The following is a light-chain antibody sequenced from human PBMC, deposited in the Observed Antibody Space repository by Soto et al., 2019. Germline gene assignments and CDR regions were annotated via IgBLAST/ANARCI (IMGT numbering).Light chain of an antibody. Sequence: QSVLTQPRSVSGSPGQSVTLSCTRTSSDVDNYNNVSWYQQHPGKAPKLLIYDVNKRPSGVPYRFSGSKSGNTASLTISGLQAGDEADYFCCSYAGTYTRVFGTGTKLTVL. J-gene: IGLJ1*01. CDR2: DVN. V-gene: IGLV2-11*01. CDR3: CSYAGTYTRV. CDR1: SSDVDNYNN.